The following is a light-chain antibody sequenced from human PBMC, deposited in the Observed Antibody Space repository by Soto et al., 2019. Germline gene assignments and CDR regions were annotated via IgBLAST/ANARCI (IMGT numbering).Light chain of an antibody. J-gene: IGKJ4*01. CDR3: QQRSNWHPLT. CDR2: DAS. V-gene: IGKV3D-11*01. CDR1: QGVSSY. Sequence: EIVLTQSPATLSLSPGERATLSCRASQGVSSYLAWYQQKPGQAPRLLIYDASNRATGIPARFSGSGPGTDFTLTITSLEPEAFAVYYCQQRSNWHPLTFGGGTKVEIK.